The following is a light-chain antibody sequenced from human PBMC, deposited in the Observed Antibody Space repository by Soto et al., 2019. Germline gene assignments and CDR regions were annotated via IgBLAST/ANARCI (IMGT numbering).Light chain of an antibody. Sequence: DIQMTQAPSSLPASVGDRVSITCRASQTIGNYLNWYQQRPGKAPNLLISAASTLQSGVPSRFSGSGSGTDFTLTITSLQPEDFATYYCQQNYNTPITFGQGTRLEIK. V-gene: IGKV1-39*01. CDR3: QQNYNTPIT. CDR2: AAS. CDR1: QTIGNY. J-gene: IGKJ5*01.